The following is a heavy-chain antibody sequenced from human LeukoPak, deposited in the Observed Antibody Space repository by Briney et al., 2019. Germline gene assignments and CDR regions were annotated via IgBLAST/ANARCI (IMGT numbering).Heavy chain of an antibody. CDR3: ARLPVAGLFDY. Sequence: SETLSLTCTVSGGSISSYYWSWIRQPPGKGLEWIGYIYYSGSTNYDPSLKSRVTISVDTSKNQFSLKLSSVTAADTAVYYCARLPVAGLFDYWGQGTLVTVSS. V-gene: IGHV4-59*01. CDR2: IYYSGST. J-gene: IGHJ4*02. D-gene: IGHD6-19*01. CDR1: GGSISSYY.